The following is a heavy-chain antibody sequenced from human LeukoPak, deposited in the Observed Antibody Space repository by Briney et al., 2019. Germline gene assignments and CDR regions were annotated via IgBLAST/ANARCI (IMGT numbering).Heavy chain of an antibody. CDR1: GFTFSNYW. V-gene: IGHV3-7*01. CDR2: IKKDGSEK. J-gene: IGHJ3*01. Sequence: GGSLRLSCAASGFTFSNYWMSWVRQAPGKGLEWVANIKKDGSEKYYVDSVRGRFTISRDNAENSLHLQMISLRAEDTAAYYCVRDGGRYSYASDWGQGTMVIVSS. D-gene: IGHD5-18*01. CDR3: VRDGGRYSYASD.